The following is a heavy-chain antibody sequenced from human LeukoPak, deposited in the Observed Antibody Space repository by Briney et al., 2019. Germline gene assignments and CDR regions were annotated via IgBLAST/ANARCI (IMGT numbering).Heavy chain of an antibody. Sequence: GGSLRLSCAAPGFTFSTYVMAWVRQPPGKGLEWVSGVTTSGGTTYYADSVKGRFTISRDNSKNTLSLQMNGLRVEDTAVYYCMGKDINYRDYWGQGTLVTVSS. CDR2: VTTSGGTT. CDR3: MGKDINYRDY. CDR1: GFTFSTYV. D-gene: IGHD4-4*01. V-gene: IGHV3-23*01. J-gene: IGHJ4*02.